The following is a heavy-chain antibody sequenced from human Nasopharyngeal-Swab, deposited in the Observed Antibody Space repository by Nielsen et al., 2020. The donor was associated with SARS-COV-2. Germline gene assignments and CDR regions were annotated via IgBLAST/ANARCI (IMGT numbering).Heavy chain of an antibody. CDR1: GFTFSSYG. CDR3: ALLGVVPADTLDY. D-gene: IGHD2-2*01. Sequence: SCAASGFTFSSYGMHWVRRAPGKGLEGVAVISYDGSNKYYADSVKGRFTIPRDNSKNTLYLQMNSLRAEDTAVYYCALLGVVPADTLDYWGQGTLVTVSS. V-gene: IGHV3-30*03. J-gene: IGHJ4*02. CDR2: ISYDGSNK.